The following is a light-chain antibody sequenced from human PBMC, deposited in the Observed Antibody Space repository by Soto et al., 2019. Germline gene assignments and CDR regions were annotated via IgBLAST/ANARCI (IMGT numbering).Light chain of an antibody. V-gene: IGKV1-5*03. J-gene: IGKJ4*01. CDR3: QPYNSYPLT. Sequence: DIQMTQSPSTLSASVGDRVAITCRASQSISNWLAWYQQKPGKAPKLLIHEASTLESGVPSRFSGSGSGTEFTLTISSLQPDDFATYYCQPYNSYPLTFGGGTKVEIK. CDR1: QSISNW. CDR2: EAS.